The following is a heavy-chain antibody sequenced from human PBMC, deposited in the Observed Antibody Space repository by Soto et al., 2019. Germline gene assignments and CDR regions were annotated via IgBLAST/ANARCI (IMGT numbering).Heavy chain of an antibody. V-gene: IGHV3-33*01. J-gene: IGHJ6*02. Sequence: QVQLVESGGGVVQPGRSLRLSCAASGFTFSSYGMHWVRQAPGKGLEWVAVIWYDGSNKYYADSVKGRFTISRDNSKNTLYLQMNSLRAEDTAVYYCARGGGSPNTYYYYGMDVWGQGTTVTVSS. CDR3: ARGGGSPNTYYYYGMDV. CDR2: IWYDGSNK. CDR1: GFTFSSYG. D-gene: IGHD6-13*01.